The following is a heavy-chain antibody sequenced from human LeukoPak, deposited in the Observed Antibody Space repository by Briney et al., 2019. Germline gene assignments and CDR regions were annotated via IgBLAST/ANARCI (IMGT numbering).Heavy chain of an antibody. CDR3: ARDSADCSSTSCSWYYYYYMDV. CDR2: IYSGGST. D-gene: IGHD2-2*01. V-gene: IGHV3-66*01. J-gene: IGHJ6*03. CDR1: GFTVSSNY. Sequence: GGSLRLSCAASGFTVSSNYMSWVRQAPGKRLEWVSVIYSGGSTYYADSVKGRFTISRDNSKNTLYLQMNSLRAEDTAVYYCARDSADCSSTSCSWYYYYYMDVWGKGTTVTVSS.